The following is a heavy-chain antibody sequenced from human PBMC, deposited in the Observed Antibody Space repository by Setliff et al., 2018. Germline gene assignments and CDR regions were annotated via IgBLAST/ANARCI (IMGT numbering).Heavy chain of an antibody. J-gene: IGHJ5*02. D-gene: IGHD3-3*01. CDR2: IYTGGST. V-gene: IGHV4-61*02. Sequence: SETLSLTCAVSGYSISSGYYWGWFRQSAGKGLEWIGRIYTGGSTNYNPSLKSRVTISLDTSKNHFSLTLTSVTAADTAVYYCARGRGLEWLPESWFDPWGQGTLVTVSS. CDR3: ARGRGLEWLPESWFDP. CDR1: GYSISSGYY.